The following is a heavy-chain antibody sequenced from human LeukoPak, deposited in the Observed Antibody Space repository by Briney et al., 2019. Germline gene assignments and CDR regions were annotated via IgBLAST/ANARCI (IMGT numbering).Heavy chain of an antibody. CDR1: GFTFSSYS. CDR2: ISSSSSYI. J-gene: IGHJ4*02. Sequence: GGSLRLSCAASGFTFSSYSMNWVRQAPGKGLEWVSSISSSSSYIYYADSVKGRFTISRDSAKNSLYLQMNSLRAEDTAVYYCASDRATMLDYWGQGTLVTVSS. CDR3: ASDRATMLDY. V-gene: IGHV3-21*01. D-gene: IGHD5-24*01.